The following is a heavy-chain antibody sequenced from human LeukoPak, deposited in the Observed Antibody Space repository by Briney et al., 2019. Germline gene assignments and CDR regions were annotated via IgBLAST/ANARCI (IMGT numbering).Heavy chain of an antibody. CDR2: IYYSGST. CDR3: ARHPSYYYDSSTWILDYFDY. Sequence: SETLSLTCTVSGVSISSSSYYWGWIRQPPGKGLEWIGSIYYSGSTYYNPSLKSRVTISVDTSKNQFSLKLSSVTAADTAVYYCARHPSYYYDSSTWILDYFDYWGQGTLVTVSS. J-gene: IGHJ4*02. V-gene: IGHV4-39*01. D-gene: IGHD3-22*01. CDR1: GVSISSSSYY.